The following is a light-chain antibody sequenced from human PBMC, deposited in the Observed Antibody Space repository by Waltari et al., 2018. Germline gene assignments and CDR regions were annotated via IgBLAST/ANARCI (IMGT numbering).Light chain of an antibody. CDR1: SSTIESNS. V-gene: IGLV1-44*01. Sequence: HSVLTQPPSASGPPGQWVTISCSVSSSTIESNSVPWYQQRPGTAPKLLIYGHNQRPTGVPDRFSGSKSGSSASLAISGLQSEDEADYYCAAWDDSLSGLVFGGGTKVTVL. J-gene: IGLJ3*02. CDR3: AAWDDSLSGLV. CDR2: GHN.